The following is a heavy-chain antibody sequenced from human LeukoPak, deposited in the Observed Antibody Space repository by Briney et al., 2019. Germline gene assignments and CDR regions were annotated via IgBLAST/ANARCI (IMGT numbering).Heavy chain of an antibody. D-gene: IGHD2-15*01. J-gene: IGHJ6*02. V-gene: IGHV1-46*04. CDR3: ARTDRYCSGDSCYPEVDYYYGMDV. CDR2: INPSGGST. CDR1: VYTFTNYY. Sequence: ASVKVSCKSSVYTFTNYYIHWMRQAPAQTLAWMGVINPSGGSTTNAQKLQGRVMMTRDSSTSAAYMKPSSLRSEDTAVYYCARTDRYCSGDSCYPEVDYYYGMDVWGQGTTVTVSS.